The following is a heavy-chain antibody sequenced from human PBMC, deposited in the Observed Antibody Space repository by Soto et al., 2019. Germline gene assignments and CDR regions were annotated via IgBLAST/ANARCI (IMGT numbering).Heavy chain of an antibody. CDR2: ISYDGRKK. Sequence: QVQLVESGGGVVQPGRSLRLSCAASGFTFSSYGMHWVRRAQGKGLEGVTVISYDGRKKYYADSGKGRLTISRDNSKNTRYLQMNSLRAEDTAVYYCAKETVAFDIWGQGTMVTVSS. D-gene: IGHD4-17*01. V-gene: IGHV3-30*18. J-gene: IGHJ3*02. CDR3: AKETVAFDI. CDR1: GFTFSSYG.